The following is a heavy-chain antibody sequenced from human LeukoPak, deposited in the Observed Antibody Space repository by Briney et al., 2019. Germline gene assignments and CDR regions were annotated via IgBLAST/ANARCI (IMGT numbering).Heavy chain of an antibody. Sequence: SVKVSCKTSGGTFSSYAISWVRQAPGQGLEWVGGIVPIFGTANYAQKFQGKVTITADESTSTAYMELRSLRSEDTAVYYCASTSGDYSRSWYKDYWGRGPLVTVSS. V-gene: IGHV1-69*01. CDR2: IVPIFGTA. CDR3: ASTSGDYSRSWYKDY. J-gene: IGHJ4*02. CDR1: GGTFSSYA. D-gene: IGHD6-13*01.